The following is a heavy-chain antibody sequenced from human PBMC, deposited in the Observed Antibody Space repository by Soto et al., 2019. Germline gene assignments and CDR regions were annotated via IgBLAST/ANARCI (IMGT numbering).Heavy chain of an antibody. CDR2: IYPGDSDT. CDR3: ARVRGRAAAGMVDY. D-gene: IGHD6-13*01. CDR1: GYSFTSYW. V-gene: IGHV5-51*01. J-gene: IGHJ4*02. Sequence: EEKMDGESLKISCKGSGYSFTSYWIGWVRQMPGKGLEGMGIIYPGDSDTRYSPSFQGQVTISADKSISTAYLQWSSLKASDTAMYYCARVRGRAAAGMVDYWGQGTLVTVSS.